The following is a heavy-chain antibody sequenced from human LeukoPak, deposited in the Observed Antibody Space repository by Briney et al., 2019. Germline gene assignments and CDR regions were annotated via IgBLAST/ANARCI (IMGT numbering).Heavy chain of an antibody. J-gene: IGHJ4*02. CDR2: IYYSGST. D-gene: IGHD5-24*01. V-gene: IGHV4-59*08. Sequence: SETLSLTCTVSGGSINSYYWSWIRQPPGKGLEWIGYIYYSGSTNYNPSLKSRVTISVDTSKNQFSLKLSSVTAADTAVYYCARQTAGGYNPYFDYWGQGTLVTVSS. CDR1: GGSINSYY. CDR3: ARQTAGGYNPYFDY.